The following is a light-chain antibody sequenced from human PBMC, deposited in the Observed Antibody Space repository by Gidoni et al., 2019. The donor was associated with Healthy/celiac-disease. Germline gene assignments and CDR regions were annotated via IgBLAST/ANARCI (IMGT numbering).Light chain of an antibody. CDR1: QSLLHSNGYNY. J-gene: IGKJ1*01. Sequence: IVMTQSPLSLPVTPGEPASISCRSSQSLLHSNGYNYLDWYLQKPGQSPQLLIYLGSNGAPGVPDRFSGSGSGTDFTLKISRVEAEDVGVYYCMQALQTPWTFGQGTKVEIK. V-gene: IGKV2-28*01. CDR2: LGS. CDR3: MQALQTPWT.